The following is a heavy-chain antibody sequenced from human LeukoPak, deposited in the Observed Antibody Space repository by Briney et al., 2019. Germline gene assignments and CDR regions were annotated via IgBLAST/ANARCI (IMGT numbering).Heavy chain of an antibody. CDR1: GYTFTSYA. D-gene: IGHD6-13*01. J-gene: IGHJ5*02. Sequence: GASVKVSCKASGYTFTSYAMHWVRQAPGQRLEWMGWINAGNGNTKYSQEFQGRVTITRDTSASTAYMELSSLRADDTAVYYCARIAAAGTRIDPWGQGTLVTVSS. V-gene: IGHV1-3*01. CDR3: ARIAAAGTRIDP. CDR2: INAGNGNT.